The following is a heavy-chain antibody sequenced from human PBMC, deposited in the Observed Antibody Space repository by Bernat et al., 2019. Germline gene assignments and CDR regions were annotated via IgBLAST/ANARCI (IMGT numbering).Heavy chain of an antibody. CDR1: GGSISSYY. CDR3: VRALGFFGVVTIDY. V-gene: IGHV4-59*01. CDR2: IYYSGST. J-gene: IGHJ4*02. D-gene: IGHD3-3*01. Sequence: QVQLQESGPGLVKPSETLSLTCTVSGGSISSYYWSWIRQPPGKGLEWIGYIYYSGSTNYNPSLKSRVTISVDTSKNQFSLKLSSVTAADTAVYYCVRALGFFGVVTIDYWGQGTLVTVSS.